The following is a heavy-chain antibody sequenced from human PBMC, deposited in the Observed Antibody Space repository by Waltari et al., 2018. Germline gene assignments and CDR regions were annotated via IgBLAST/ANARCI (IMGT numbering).Heavy chain of an antibody. D-gene: IGHD5-18*01. CDR2: IYYRGST. V-gene: IGHV4-39*01. CDR3: ARHNVDTAIYYFDY. Sequence: QLQLQESGPGLVKPSETLSLTCTVSGGSISSSSYYWGWIRQPPGKGLEWIGSIYYRGSTYYNPSCRSRCTISGETSKNQFSLKLSSVTAADTAVYYCARHNVDTAIYYFDYWGQGTLVTVAS. J-gene: IGHJ4*02. CDR1: GGSISSSSYY.